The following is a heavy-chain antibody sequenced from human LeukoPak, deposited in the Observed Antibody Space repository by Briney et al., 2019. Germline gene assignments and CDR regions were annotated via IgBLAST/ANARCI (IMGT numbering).Heavy chain of an antibody. Sequence: ASVKVSCKASGYTFTGYYMHWVRQAPGQGLEWMGWINPNSGGTNYAQKFQGRVTMTRDTSITTAYMELSRLRSDDTAVYYCARDRLYGDPIDYWGKGTLVTVSS. CDR2: INPNSGGT. D-gene: IGHD4-17*01. V-gene: IGHV1-2*02. J-gene: IGHJ4*02. CDR3: ARDRLYGDPIDY. CDR1: GYTFTGYY.